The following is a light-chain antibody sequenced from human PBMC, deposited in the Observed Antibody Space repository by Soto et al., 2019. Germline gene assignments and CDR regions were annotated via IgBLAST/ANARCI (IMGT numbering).Light chain of an antibody. CDR1: QAITNN. V-gene: IGKV1-9*01. J-gene: IGKJ4*01. CDR3: QQVKSYSRT. CDR2: EES. Sequence: DIHLTQSPSSLSASVGDRVTITCRASQAITNNLAWYQQKPGNPPRLLIYEESTLHSGVPSRFSGRKVGTQFILTIYSLQPEDFATYYCQQVKSYSRTFGGGTKVEIK.